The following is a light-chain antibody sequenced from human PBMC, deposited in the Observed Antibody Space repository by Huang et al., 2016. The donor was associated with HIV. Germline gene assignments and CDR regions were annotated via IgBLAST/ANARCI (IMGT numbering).Light chain of an antibody. CDR3: QQRSNWPPL. Sequence: EIVLTQSPATLSLSPGERATLSCRASQSVSSYLAWYQQKPGQAPRRLIYEASNRATGIPAMFSGSGSGTDFTLTISSLEPEDFSVYYCQQRSNWPPLFGPGTKVDIK. CDR2: EAS. J-gene: IGKJ3*01. CDR1: QSVSSY. V-gene: IGKV3-11*01.